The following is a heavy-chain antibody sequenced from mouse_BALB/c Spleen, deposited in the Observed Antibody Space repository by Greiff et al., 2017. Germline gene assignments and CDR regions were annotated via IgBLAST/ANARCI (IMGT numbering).Heavy chain of an antibody. CDR1: GFSLTDYG. D-gene: IGHD2-13*01. J-gene: IGHJ2*01. Sequence: VQLQQSGPGLVAPSQSLSITCTVSGFSLTDYGVSWIRQPPGKGLEWLGVIWGGGSTYYNSALKSRLSISKDNSKSQVFLKMNSLQTDDTAMYYCAKHTAGDVYYFDYWGQGTTLTVSS. CDR3: AKHTAGDVYYFDY. V-gene: IGHV2-6-5*01. CDR2: IWGGGST.